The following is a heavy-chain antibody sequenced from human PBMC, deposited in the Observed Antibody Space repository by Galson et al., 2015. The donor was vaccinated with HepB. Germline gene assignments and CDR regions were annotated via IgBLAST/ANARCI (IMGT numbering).Heavy chain of an antibody. J-gene: IGHJ4*02. V-gene: IGHV2-5*01. CDR1: GLSLRISGVG. CDR3: AHSLGLVGPYFDY. CDR2: IYWNDDK. D-gene: IGHD2-8*02. Sequence: PALVKPTQTLTLTCTFSGLSLRISGVGVGWIRQSPGRALEWLAFIYWNDDKHYSPSLKSRLTITKDTSKNQVVLRMTSMDPVDTATYYCAHSLGLVGPYFDYWGQGTLVTVSS.